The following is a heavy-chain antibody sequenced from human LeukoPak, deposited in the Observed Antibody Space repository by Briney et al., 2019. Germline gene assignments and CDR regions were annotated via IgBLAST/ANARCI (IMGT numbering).Heavy chain of an antibody. J-gene: IGHJ4*02. CDR2: IYYSGTT. Sequence: SETLSLTCSVSGGSISGYYWSWIRQAPGKGLEWIGYIYYSGTTHYNPSLKSRVTISVDTSKNQLSLKLSFVTAADTAVYYCARQFRDHDYTADYFDSWGQGALVTVSS. D-gene: IGHD4-11*01. V-gene: IGHV4-59*01. CDR1: GGSISGYY. CDR3: ARQFRDHDYTADYFDS.